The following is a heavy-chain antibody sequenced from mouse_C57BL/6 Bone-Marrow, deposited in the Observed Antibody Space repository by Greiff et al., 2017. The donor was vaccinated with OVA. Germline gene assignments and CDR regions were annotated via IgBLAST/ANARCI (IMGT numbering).Heavy chain of an antibody. Sequence: QVTLKVSGPGILQPSQTLSLTCSFSGFSLSTFGMGVGWIRQPSGKGLEWLAHIWWDDDTYYNPALKSRLTISKDTSKNQVFLKIANVDTADTATYYCARIEAYYSNYGYFFAYWGQGTLVTVSA. J-gene: IGHJ3*01. D-gene: IGHD2-5*01. CDR2: IWWDDDT. CDR1: GFSLSTFGMG. CDR3: ARIEAYYSNYGYFFAY. V-gene: IGHV8-8*01.